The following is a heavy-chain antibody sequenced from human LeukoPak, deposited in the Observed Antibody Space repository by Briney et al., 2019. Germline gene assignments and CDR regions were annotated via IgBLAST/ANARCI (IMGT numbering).Heavy chain of an antibody. CDR3: ARQEYCSGGSCYTWFDP. CDR2: IYPGDSDT. V-gene: IGHV5-51*01. D-gene: IGHD2-15*01. Sequence: GESLKISCKGSGYSFTSYWIGWVRQMPGKGLEWMGIIYPGDSDTRYSPSFQGQVTISADKSNSTAYLQWSSLKASDTAMYCCARQEYCSGGSCYTWFDPWGQGTLVTVSS. J-gene: IGHJ5*02. CDR1: GYSFTSYW.